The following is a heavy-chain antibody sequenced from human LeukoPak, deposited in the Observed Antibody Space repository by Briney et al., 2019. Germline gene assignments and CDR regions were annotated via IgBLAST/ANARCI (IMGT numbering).Heavy chain of an antibody. J-gene: IGHJ1*01. CDR3: AKSSSGWLEYFQH. CDR2: ISYDGSNK. D-gene: IGHD6-19*01. Sequence: XGSLXXXXAASGFTFSDYSIGWVRQAAGKGLEWVAVISYDGSNKYYADSVKGRFTISRDNSKNTLYLQMNSLRAEGTAVYYCAKSSSGWLEYFQHWGQGTLVTVSS. V-gene: IGHV3-30*18. CDR1: GFTFSDYS.